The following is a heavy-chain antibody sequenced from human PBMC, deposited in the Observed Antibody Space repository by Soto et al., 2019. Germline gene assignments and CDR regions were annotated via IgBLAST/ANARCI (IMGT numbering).Heavy chain of an antibody. CDR2: VSYDGSNK. J-gene: IGHJ3*02. CDR1: GFTFSSYS. V-gene: IGHV3-30*04. CDR3: ARVLAVVAVPGNAFDI. D-gene: IGHD6-19*01. Sequence: RGSLRLSCAASGFTFSSYSLHWVRQAPGKGLEWVAVVSYDGSNKYYADSVKGRCTISRDNSKNTLSLQMNSLRPEDTAVYYCARVLAVVAVPGNAFDIWG.